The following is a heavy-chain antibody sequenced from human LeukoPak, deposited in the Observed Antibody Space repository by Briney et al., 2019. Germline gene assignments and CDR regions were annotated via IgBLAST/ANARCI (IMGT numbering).Heavy chain of an antibody. D-gene: IGHD1-1*01. J-gene: IGHJ4*02. CDR3: ARDLRPQEWNDFDY. V-gene: IGHV1-69*01. CDR2: IIPIFGTA. CDR1: LGTFSSYA. Sequence: SVKVSCKASLGTFSSYAISWVRQAPGQGLEWMGGIIPIFGTANYAQKFQGRVTITADESTSTAYMELSSLRSEDTAVYYCARDLRPQEWNDFDYWGQGTLVTVSS.